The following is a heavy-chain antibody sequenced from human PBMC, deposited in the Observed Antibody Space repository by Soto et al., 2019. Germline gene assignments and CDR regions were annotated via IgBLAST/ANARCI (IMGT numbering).Heavy chain of an antibody. CDR3: ARTNLGYCSSTSCPTFDY. CDR1: GGTFSSYT. D-gene: IGHD2-2*01. Sequence: GASVKVSCKASGGTFSSYTISWVRQAPGQGLEWMGRIIPILGIANYAQKFQGRVTITADKSTSTAYMELSSLRSEDTAVYYCARTNLGYCSSTSCPTFDYWGQGTLVTVSS. CDR2: IIPILGIA. J-gene: IGHJ4*02. V-gene: IGHV1-69*02.